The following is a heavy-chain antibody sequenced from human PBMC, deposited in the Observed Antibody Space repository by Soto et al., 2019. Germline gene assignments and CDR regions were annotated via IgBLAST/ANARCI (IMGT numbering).Heavy chain of an antibody. D-gene: IGHD6-19*01. CDR1: GGSISSSSYY. Sequence: QLQLQESGPGLVKPSETLSLTCTISGGSISSSSYYWGWIRQPPGKGLEWIGSIYYSGSTYYNPSLKSRVTISVDTSKNQFSLKLSSVTAADTAVYYCARHYKAREQWLVRGTDWFDPWGQGTLVTVSS. J-gene: IGHJ5*02. CDR3: ARHYKAREQWLVRGTDWFDP. CDR2: IYYSGST. V-gene: IGHV4-39*01.